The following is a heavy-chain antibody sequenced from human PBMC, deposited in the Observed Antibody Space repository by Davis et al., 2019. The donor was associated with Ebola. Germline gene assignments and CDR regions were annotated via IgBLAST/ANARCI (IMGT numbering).Heavy chain of an antibody. CDR2: IDPSDSYT. V-gene: IGHV5-10-1*01. D-gene: IGHD3-10*01. CDR1: GYSFTSYW. Sequence: PGGSLRLSCKGSGYSFTSYWISWVRQMPGKGLEWMGRIDPSDSYTNYSPSFQGHVTISADKSISTAYLQWSSLKASDTAMYYCARRVMAAHRGGHWFDPWDQGTLVTVSS. J-gene: IGHJ5*02. CDR3: ARRVMAAHRGGHWFDP.